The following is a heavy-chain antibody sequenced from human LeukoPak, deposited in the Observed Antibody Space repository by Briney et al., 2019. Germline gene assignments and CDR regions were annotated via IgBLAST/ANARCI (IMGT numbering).Heavy chain of an antibody. Sequence: GGSLRLSCAASGFSVSSNYMSWVRQAPGKGLEWVSSISSSSSYIYYADSVKGRFTISRDNAKNSLYLQMNSLRAEDTAVYYCARDPYYYDSSGNLGDWGQGTLVTVSS. CDR3: ARDPYYYDSSGNLGD. V-gene: IGHV3-21*01. CDR1: GFSVSSNY. D-gene: IGHD3-22*01. CDR2: ISSSSSYI. J-gene: IGHJ4*02.